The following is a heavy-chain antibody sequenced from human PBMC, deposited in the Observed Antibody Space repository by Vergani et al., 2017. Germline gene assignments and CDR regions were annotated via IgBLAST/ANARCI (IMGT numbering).Heavy chain of an antibody. Sequence: QVQLVQSGAEVKKPGSSVKVSCKASGGTFSSYAISWVRQAPGQGLEWMGGIIPIFGTANYAQKFQGRVTITADESTSTAYMELSSLRSEDPAVYYCARHIVVVPAAKDYYYYYMDVWGKGTTVTVSS. J-gene: IGHJ6*03. CDR1: GGTFSSYA. CDR2: IIPIFGTA. CDR3: ARHIVVVPAAKDYYYYYMDV. D-gene: IGHD2-2*01. V-gene: IGHV1-69*01.